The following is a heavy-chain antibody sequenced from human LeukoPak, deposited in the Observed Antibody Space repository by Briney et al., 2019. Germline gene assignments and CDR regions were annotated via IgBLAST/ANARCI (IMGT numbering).Heavy chain of an antibody. CDR1: GLTFSSHW. Sequence: GGSLRLSCAASGLTFSSHWMSWVRQAPGKGSEWVANINQDGRLIYYLQSVKGRFTISRDNAKSSLHLQMNSLRVEDTAMYYCTRDPIQGVRVYYGMDVWGQGTTVTVSS. CDR2: INQDGRLI. J-gene: IGHJ6*02. V-gene: IGHV3-7*01. CDR3: TRDPIQGVRVYYGMDV.